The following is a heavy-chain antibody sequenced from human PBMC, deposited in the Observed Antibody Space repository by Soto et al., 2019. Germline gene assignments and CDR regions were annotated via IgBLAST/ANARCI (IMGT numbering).Heavy chain of an antibody. Sequence: LSLTCTVSSGSISSSTYHWAWIRQPPGKGLEWIGSIYFSGTTYYSPSLKTRVTLFVDTSKNLLSLKQNSVTAADTAVYYCAAEISSAGHYWGQGTLVTASS. V-gene: IGHV4-39*01. CDR1: SGSISSSTYH. J-gene: IGHJ4*02. D-gene: IGHD6-13*01. CDR3: AAEISSAGHY. CDR2: IYFSGTT.